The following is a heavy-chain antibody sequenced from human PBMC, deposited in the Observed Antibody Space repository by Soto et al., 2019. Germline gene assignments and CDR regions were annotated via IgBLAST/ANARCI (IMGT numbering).Heavy chain of an antibody. Sequence: KTSETLSLTCTVSGGSISGYYWSWVRQPPGKGLEWIGHIYSSGDTRYSPSLNSRLIISVDTYKNQFSLMLDSVTAADTAVYFCARVGTFAEYFDYWSQGTLVTVSS. CDR2: IYSSGDT. J-gene: IGHJ4*02. CDR1: GGSISGYY. D-gene: IGHD1-26*01. V-gene: IGHV4-59*12. CDR3: ARVGTFAEYFDY.